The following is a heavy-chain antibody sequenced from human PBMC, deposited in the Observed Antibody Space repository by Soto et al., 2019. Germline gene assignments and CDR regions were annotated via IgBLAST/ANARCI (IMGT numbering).Heavy chain of an antibody. Sequence: GGSLRLSCAASGFTFSTYAMNWVRQAPGKGLEWVSSISGSGVTPYYADSVKGRFTISRDNSKNTLFLQMNSLRAEDTAVYYCAKGPHSGYNSPFFDVWGQGTLVTVAS. D-gene: IGHD5-18*01. CDR3: AKGPHSGYNSPFFDV. V-gene: IGHV3-23*01. CDR2: ISGSGVTP. J-gene: IGHJ4*02. CDR1: GFTFSTYA.